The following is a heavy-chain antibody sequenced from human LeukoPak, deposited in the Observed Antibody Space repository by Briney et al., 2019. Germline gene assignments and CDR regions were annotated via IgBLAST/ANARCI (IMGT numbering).Heavy chain of an antibody. D-gene: IGHD4-17*01. V-gene: IGHV4-59*08. CDR1: GGSISSYY. CDR3: ARTRNGDWFDP. CDR2: IYYSGST. Sequence: SETLSLTCTVSGGSISSYYWSWIRQPPGKGLEWIGYIYYSGSTNYNPSLKSRVTISVDASKNQFSLKLSSVTAADTAVYYCARTRNGDWFDPWGQGTLVTVSS. J-gene: IGHJ5*02.